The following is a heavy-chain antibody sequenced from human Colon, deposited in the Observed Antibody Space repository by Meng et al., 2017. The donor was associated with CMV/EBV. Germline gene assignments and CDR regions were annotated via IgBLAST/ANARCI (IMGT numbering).Heavy chain of an antibody. D-gene: IGHD1-14*01. J-gene: IGHJ4*02. CDR2: INPNSGGT. CDR3: ARRLPIIRGEGGFDH. V-gene: IGHV1-2*04. CDR1: GDTFTDYY. Sequence: QVHLVQSGAEVKKPGASVQVSCTASGDTFTDYYIHWVRHAPGQGLQWMGWINPNSGGTHFAQKFQGWVTMTRDTSISTAYMELTRLTSDDTAAYFCARRLPIIRGEGGFDHWGQGTLVTVSS.